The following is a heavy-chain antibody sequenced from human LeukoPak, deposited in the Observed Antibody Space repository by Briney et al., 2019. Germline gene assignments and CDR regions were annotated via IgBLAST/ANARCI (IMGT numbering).Heavy chain of an antibody. Sequence: SVTLSLTCTVSGGSISSYYWSWIRQPPGKGLEWIGYIYYSGSTNYNPSLKSRVTISVDTSKNQFSLKLSSVTAADTAVYYCARDGGSSGGYYYYYMDVWGKGTTVTVSS. D-gene: IGHD6-6*01. CDR2: IYYSGST. CDR1: GGSISSYY. CDR3: ARDGGSSGGYYYYYMDV. V-gene: IGHV4-59*01. J-gene: IGHJ6*03.